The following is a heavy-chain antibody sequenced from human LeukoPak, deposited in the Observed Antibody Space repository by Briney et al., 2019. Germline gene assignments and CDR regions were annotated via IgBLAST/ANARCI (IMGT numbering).Heavy chain of an antibody. CDR3: ARDSSSYYYYMDV. J-gene: IGHJ6*03. CDR2: ISSSGSTI. Sequence: PGGSLRLSCAASRFTFSSYEMNWVRQAPGKGLEWVSYISSSGSTIYYADSVKGRFTISRDNAKNSLYLQMNSLRAEDTAVYYCARDSSSYYYYMDVWGKGTTVTVSS. CDR1: RFTFSSYE. V-gene: IGHV3-48*03.